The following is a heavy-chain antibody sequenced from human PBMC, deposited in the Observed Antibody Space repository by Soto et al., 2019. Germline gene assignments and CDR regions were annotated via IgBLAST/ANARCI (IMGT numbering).Heavy chain of an antibody. CDR2: IYASGSP. J-gene: IGHJ4*02. D-gene: IGHD1-26*01. Sequence: RSLTCTISGGSVIVYYWSWIRQSTGQGLEWIGYIYASGSPYYNPSLRSRVTISADTSKNQISLKLTSPTAADTAVYYCARGVGSSPPQYWGRGTLVTVSS. V-gene: IGHV4-59*02. CDR3: ARGVGSSPPQY. CDR1: GGSVIVYY.